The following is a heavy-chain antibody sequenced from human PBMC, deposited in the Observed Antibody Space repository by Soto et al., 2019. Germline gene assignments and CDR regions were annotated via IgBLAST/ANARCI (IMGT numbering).Heavy chain of an antibody. CDR3: ARDHGFGHVNNWFDP. CDR1: GGTFSSYT. J-gene: IGHJ5*02. CDR2: IIPILGIA. Sequence: SVKVSCKASGGTFSSYTISWVRQAPGQGLEWMGRIIPILGIANYAQKFQGRVTITADKSTSTAYMELSSLRSEDTAVYYCARDHGFGHVNNWFDPWGQGTLVTVSS. V-gene: IGHV1-69*04. D-gene: IGHD3-10*01.